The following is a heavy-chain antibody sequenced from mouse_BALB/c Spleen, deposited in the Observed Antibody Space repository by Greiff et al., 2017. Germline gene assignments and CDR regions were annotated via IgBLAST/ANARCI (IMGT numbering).Heavy chain of an antibody. J-gene: IGHJ2*01. CDR3: TPPYGKEGY. V-gene: IGHV1-5*01. D-gene: IGHD2-10*02. Sequence: VQLQQSGTVLARPGASVKMSCKASGYTFTSYWMYWVKQRPGPGLEWIGAIYPGNSDTSYNQTFKGKAKLTAVTSTSTAYMELSSLTNEDSAVYYCTPPYGKEGYWGQGTTLTVSS. CDR2: IYPGNSDT. CDR1: GYTFTSYW.